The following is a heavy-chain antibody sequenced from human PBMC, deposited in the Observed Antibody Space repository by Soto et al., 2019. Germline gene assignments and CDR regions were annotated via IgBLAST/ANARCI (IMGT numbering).Heavy chain of an antibody. D-gene: IGHD2-8*01. V-gene: IGHV3-7*05. CDR2: IKQDGSEK. Sequence: GGSLRLSCAASGFTFSSYWMSWVRQAPGKGLEWVANIKQDGSEKYYVDSVKGRFTISRDNAKNSLYLQMNSLRAEDTAVYYCAREGYCTNGVCYNVFYFDYWGQGTLVTVS. CDR1: GFTFSSYW. J-gene: IGHJ4*02. CDR3: AREGYCTNGVCYNVFYFDY.